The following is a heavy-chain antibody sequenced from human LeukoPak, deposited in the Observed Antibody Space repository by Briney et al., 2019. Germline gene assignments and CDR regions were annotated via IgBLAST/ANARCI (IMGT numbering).Heavy chain of an antibody. J-gene: IGHJ6*03. CDR1: GFTFSSYS. CDR3: ASLYDSRTGGYMDV. Sequence: GGSLRLSCAASGFTFSSYSMNWVRQAPGKGLEWVSSISSSSSYIYYADSVKGRFTISRDNAKNSLYLQMNSLRAEDTAVYYCASLYDSRTGGYMDVWCKGTTVTVSS. CDR2: ISSSSSYI. V-gene: IGHV3-21*01. D-gene: IGHD7-27*01.